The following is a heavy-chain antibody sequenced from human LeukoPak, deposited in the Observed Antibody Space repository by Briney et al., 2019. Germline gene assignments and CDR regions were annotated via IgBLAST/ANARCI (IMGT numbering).Heavy chain of an antibody. Sequence: GGSLRLSCAASGLTFSSLWMSWFRQAQGKGLEWVADIKQDGSEEHYVASVKGRFTISRDIAKTSLYLQMNSLRAEDTAVYYCAGGQGWHFDLWGGGTLITVSS. J-gene: IGHJ2*01. D-gene: IGHD2-15*01. CDR3: AGGQGWHFDL. V-gene: IGHV3-7*01. CDR2: IKQDGSEE. CDR1: GLTFSSLW.